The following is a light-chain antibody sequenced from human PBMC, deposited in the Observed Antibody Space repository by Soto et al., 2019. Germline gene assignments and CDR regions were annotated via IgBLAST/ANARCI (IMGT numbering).Light chain of an antibody. CDR3: QQLNTYPVT. J-gene: IGKJ4*01. Sequence: IQLTQSPSSLSASVGDSVTITCRASQGISRYLSWYQQKPGRAPKLLISAASTLQSGVPARFSGSGSGTDFPLSITSLQPEDSATYYCQQLNTYPVTFXGGTKVDIK. V-gene: IGKV1-9*01. CDR2: AAS. CDR1: QGISRY.